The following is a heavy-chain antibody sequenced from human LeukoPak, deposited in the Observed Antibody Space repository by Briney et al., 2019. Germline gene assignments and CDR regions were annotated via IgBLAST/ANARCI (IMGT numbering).Heavy chain of an antibody. J-gene: IGHJ6*03. V-gene: IGHV3-30*01. CDR2: ISYDGSNK. D-gene: IGHD6-13*01. CDR3: ASSYSSSWNYHYYYMDV. Sequence: PGRSLRLSCAASGFTFSSYAMHWVRQAPGKGLEWVAVISYDGSNKYYADSVKGRFTISRDNSKNTLYLQMNSLRAEDTAVYYCASSYSSSWNYHYYYMDVWGKGTTVTVSS. CDR1: GFTFSSYA.